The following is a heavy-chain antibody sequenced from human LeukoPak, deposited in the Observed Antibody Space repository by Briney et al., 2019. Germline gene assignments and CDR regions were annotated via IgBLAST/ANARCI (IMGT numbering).Heavy chain of an antibody. Sequence: SQTLSLTCTVYGVSMNYYFWSWIRQPAGKGLEWIGRIYTSGSTNYNPSPKSRVTISVDTSKNQFSLKLSSVTAADTAVYYCAREIRYYDILTGYYYYFDYWGQGTLVTVSS. CDR1: GVSMNYYF. CDR2: IYTSGST. J-gene: IGHJ4*02. V-gene: IGHV4-4*07. D-gene: IGHD3-9*01. CDR3: AREIRYYDILTGYYYYFDY.